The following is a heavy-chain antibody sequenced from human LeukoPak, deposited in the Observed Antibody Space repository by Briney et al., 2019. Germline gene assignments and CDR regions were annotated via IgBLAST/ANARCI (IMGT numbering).Heavy chain of an antibody. CDR1: GGTFSSYA. J-gene: IGHJ6*03. V-gene: IGHV1-69*05. Sequence: SVKVSCKASGGTFSSYAISWVRQAPGQGLEWMGGMIPIFGTANYAQKFQGRVTITTDESTSTAYMELSSLRSEDTAVYYCGRARERYYGSGSYPVYYYYYMDVWGKATTVTVSS. CDR3: GRARERYYGSGSYPVYYYYYMDV. CDR2: MIPIFGTA. D-gene: IGHD3-10*01.